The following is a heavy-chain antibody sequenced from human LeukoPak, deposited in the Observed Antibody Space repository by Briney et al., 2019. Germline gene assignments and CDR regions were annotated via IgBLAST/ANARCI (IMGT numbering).Heavy chain of an antibody. V-gene: IGHV1-46*01. Sequence: ASVKVSCKASGYTFTSYYMHWVRQAPGQGLEWMGIINPSGGSTSYAQKFQGRVTMTRDTSTSTVYMELSSLRSEDTAVYYCASSSSGYYYYYGMDVWGQGTTVTVSS. CDR1: GYTFTSYY. J-gene: IGHJ6*02. CDR3: ASSSSGYYYYYGMDV. D-gene: IGHD3-22*01. CDR2: INPSGGST.